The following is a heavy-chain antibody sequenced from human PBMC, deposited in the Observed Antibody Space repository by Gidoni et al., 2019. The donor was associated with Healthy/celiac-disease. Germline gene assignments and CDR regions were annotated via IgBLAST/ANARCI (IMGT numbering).Heavy chain of an antibody. D-gene: IGHD3-22*01. Sequence: QVQLVQSGAEVKKPVASVKVSCKASGYTFPSYDINWLRQATGQGLEWMGWMNPKSGNTGYAQKFQGRVTMTRNTSRSTAYMELSSLRSEDTAVYYCARVTSGDYYDSSGYWDDAFDIWGQGTMVTVSS. CDR1: GYTFPSYD. V-gene: IGHV1-8*01. CDR2: MNPKSGNT. CDR3: ARVTSGDYYDSSGYWDDAFDI. J-gene: IGHJ3*02.